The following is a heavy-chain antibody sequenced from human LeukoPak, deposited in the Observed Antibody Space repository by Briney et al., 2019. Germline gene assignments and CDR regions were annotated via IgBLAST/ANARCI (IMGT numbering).Heavy chain of an antibody. V-gene: IGHV3-30*02. CDR2: IRYDGSNK. D-gene: IGHD1-1*01. CDR3: ARAPTGTTPHFDY. CDR1: GFTFSSYG. Sequence: GGSLRLSCAASGFTFSSYGMHWVRQAPGKGLEWVAFIRYDGSNKYYADSVKGRFTISRDNSKNTLYLQMNSLRAEDTAVYYCARAPTGTTPHFDYWGQGTLVTVSS. J-gene: IGHJ4*02.